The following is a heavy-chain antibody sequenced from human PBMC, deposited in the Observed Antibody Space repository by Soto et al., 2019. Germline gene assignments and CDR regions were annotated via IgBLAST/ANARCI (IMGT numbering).Heavy chain of an antibody. CDR1: GFTFDDYA. J-gene: IGHJ4*02. D-gene: IGHD7-27*01. CDR2: ISWNSGSI. CDR3: AKDISTSLGYYFDY. V-gene: IGHV3-9*01. Sequence: GGSLRLSCAASGFTFDDYAMHWVRQAPGKGLEWVSGISWNSGSIGYAASVKGRFIISRDNAKNSLYLQMNSLIAEDTALYYCAKDISTSLGYYFDYWGQGTLVTVSS.